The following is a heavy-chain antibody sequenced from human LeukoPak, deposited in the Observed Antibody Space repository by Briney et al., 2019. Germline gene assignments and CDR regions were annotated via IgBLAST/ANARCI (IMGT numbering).Heavy chain of an antibody. CDR3: ARAVGSGSFQTYYYYMDV. J-gene: IGHJ6*03. Sequence: SETLSLTCTVSGGSISGYYWSWIRQPAGKGLEWIGRIYTSGSTNYNPSLKSRVTMSVDTSKNQFSLKLSSVTAADTAVYYCARAVGSGSFQTYYYYMDVWGKGTTVTISS. CDR2: IYTSGST. V-gene: IGHV4-4*07. CDR1: GGSISGYY. D-gene: IGHD3-10*01.